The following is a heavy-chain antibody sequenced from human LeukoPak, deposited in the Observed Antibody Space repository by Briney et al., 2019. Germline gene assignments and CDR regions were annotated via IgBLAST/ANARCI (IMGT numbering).Heavy chain of an antibody. Sequence: GGSLRLSCAASGFTFSSYEMNWVRQAPGKGLEWFSYISSSGSTIYYAYSVKVRFTISRDNAKNSLYLQMNSIRAEDTAVYYCASDVVGAVTTTLDYWGQGTLVTVSS. D-gene: IGHD4-11*01. CDR3: ASDVVGAVTTTLDY. J-gene: IGHJ4*02. CDR2: ISSSGSTI. CDR1: GFTFSSYE. V-gene: IGHV3-48*03.